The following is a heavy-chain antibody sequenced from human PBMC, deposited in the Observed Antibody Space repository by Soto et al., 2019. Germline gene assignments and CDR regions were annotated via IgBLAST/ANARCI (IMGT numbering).Heavy chain of an antibody. CDR2: INPNSGGT. D-gene: IGHD5-18*01. Sequence: QVQLVQSGAEVKKPGASVKVSCKASGYTFTGYYMHWVRQAPGQGLEWMGWINPNSGGTNEEQKFEGGVTLTRDTSISPAYMELSRLRSDDTAVYYCARFDPVYSYGQYYYYYGMDVWGQGTTVTVSS. CDR1: GYTFTGYY. CDR3: ARFDPVYSYGQYYYYYGMDV. J-gene: IGHJ6*01. V-gene: IGHV1-2*02.